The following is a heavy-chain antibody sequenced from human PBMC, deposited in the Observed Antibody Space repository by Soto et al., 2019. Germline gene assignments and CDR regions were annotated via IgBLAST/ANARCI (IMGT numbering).Heavy chain of an antibody. J-gene: IGHJ5*02. CDR2: IYWNDDK. CDR3: AHIPSIAVAGTIWFDP. D-gene: IGHD6-19*01. V-gene: IGHV2-5*01. CDR1: GFSLSTSGVG. Sequence: GPTLVNPTQTLTLTCTFSGFSLSTSGVGVGWIRQPPGKALEWLALIYWNDDKRYSPSLKSRLTITKDTSKNQVVLTMTNMDPVDTATYYCAHIPSIAVAGTIWFDPWGQGTLVTVSS.